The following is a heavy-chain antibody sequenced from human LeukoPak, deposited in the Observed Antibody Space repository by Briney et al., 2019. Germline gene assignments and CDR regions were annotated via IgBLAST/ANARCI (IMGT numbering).Heavy chain of an antibody. J-gene: IGHJ4*02. CDR3: ARDRSRVLDY. CDR2: INPKSGNT. Sequence: GASVKVSCKASGYTFTDYYMHWVRQAPGQGLEWMGWINPKSGNTDYAQKFQGRVTMTRDTSITTVYMELNRLRSDDTAVHYCARDRSRVLDYWGQGTLVIVSS. CDR1: GYTFTDYY. D-gene: IGHD2-8*02. V-gene: IGHV1-2*02.